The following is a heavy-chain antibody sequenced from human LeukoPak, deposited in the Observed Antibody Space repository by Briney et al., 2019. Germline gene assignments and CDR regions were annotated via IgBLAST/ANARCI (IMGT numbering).Heavy chain of an antibody. V-gene: IGHV4-61*03. CDR3: ARMTYDPHGVDV. CDR2: IDNTEST. J-gene: IGHJ6*04. Sequence: PSETLSLTCTVSNSSISSGYYWSWIRQPPGKGLEWIGYIDNTESTNYNPSLKSRVTIPVDKSKNHFSLKLSSVTAADTAVYYCARMTYDPHGVDVWGKGTTVTVSS. D-gene: IGHD5-12*01. CDR1: NSSISSGYY.